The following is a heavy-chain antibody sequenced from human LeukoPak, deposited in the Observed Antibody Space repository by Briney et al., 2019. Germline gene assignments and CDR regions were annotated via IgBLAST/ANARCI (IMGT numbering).Heavy chain of an antibody. CDR3: AKPHSSSYLAPFDY. CDR1: GYTFTSYA. CDR2: INAGNGNT. Sequence: EASVNVSCKASGYTFTSYAMHWVRQAPGQRLEWMGWINAGNGNTKYSQKFQGRVTITRDTSASTAYMELSSLRSEDTAVYYCAKPHSSSYLAPFDYWGQGTLVTVSS. J-gene: IGHJ4*02. V-gene: IGHV1-3*01. D-gene: IGHD6-13*01.